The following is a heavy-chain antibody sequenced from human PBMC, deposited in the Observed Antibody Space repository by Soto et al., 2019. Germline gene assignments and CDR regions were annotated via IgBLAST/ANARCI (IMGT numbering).Heavy chain of an antibody. CDR3: ARLLCLTTSCYTGSRHFFDY. Sequence: GQSLKISCKGSGYSFSNYWIAWLLQMTGKGLEWMGIIYPAASDARYSPSFQGQVTISVDNSISTAYLQWSSLKALDTAMYYCARLLCLTTSCYTGSRHFFDYWGQGAVVTVSS. J-gene: IGHJ4*02. V-gene: IGHV5-51*01. CDR1: GYSFSNYW. D-gene: IGHD2-2*02. CDR2: IYPAASDA.